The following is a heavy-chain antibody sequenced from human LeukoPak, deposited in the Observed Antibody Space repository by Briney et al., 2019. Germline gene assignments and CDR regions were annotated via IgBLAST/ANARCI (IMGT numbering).Heavy chain of an antibody. CDR3: ARAPHYPLAAAGTVGMDV. CDR2: IYYSGST. J-gene: IGHJ6*02. D-gene: IGHD6-13*01. Sequence: PSETLSLTCTVSGGSISSYYWSWIRQPPGKGLEWIGYIYYSGSTNYNPSLKSRVTISVDTSKNQFSLKLSSVTAADTAVYYCARAPHYPLAAAGTVGMDVRGQGTTVTVSS. CDR1: GGSISSYY. V-gene: IGHV4-59*01.